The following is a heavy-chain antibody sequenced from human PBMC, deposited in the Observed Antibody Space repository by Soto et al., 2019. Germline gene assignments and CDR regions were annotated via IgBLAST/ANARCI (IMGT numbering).Heavy chain of an antibody. CDR2: IHHSGST. CDR3: ARIWGIAARQGPLTFDF. Sequence: PSETLSLTCNVSGGSISSGGYYWTWIRQHPGKGLEWIGNIHHSGSTFYNPSLKSRVSISVDTSKNQFSLKLSSVTAADTAVYYCARIWGIAARQGPLTFDFWGQGTLVTSPQ. CDR1: GGSISSGGYY. D-gene: IGHD6-6*01. V-gene: IGHV4-31*03. J-gene: IGHJ4*02.